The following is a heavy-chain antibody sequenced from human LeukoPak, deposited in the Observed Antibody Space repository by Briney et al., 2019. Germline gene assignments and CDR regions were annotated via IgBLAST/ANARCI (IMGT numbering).Heavy chain of an antibody. Sequence: GGSLRLSCAASGFTFSSYWMHWFRQAPGKGLVWVSRINSDGSSTSYADSVKGRFTISRDNAKNTLYLQMNSLRAEDTAVYYCARGFLGLASPGYWGQGTLVTVSS. CDR3: ARGFLGLASPGY. CDR2: INSDGSST. J-gene: IGHJ4*02. V-gene: IGHV3-74*01. CDR1: GFTFSSYW. D-gene: IGHD6-6*01.